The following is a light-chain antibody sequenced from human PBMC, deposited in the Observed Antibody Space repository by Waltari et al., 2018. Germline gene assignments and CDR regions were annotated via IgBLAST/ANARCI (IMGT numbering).Light chain of an antibody. CDR1: SSDAGTYNY. CDR2: DVS. Sequence: QSALTQPASVSGSPGQSITISCTGTSSDAGTYNYVSWYQQHPGKAPKLMIYDVSNRPSGVSNRFSGSKSGNTASLTISGLQAEDEADYYCSSYTSSSTLYVFGTGTKVTVL. V-gene: IGLV2-14*01. J-gene: IGLJ1*01. CDR3: SSYTSSSTLYV.